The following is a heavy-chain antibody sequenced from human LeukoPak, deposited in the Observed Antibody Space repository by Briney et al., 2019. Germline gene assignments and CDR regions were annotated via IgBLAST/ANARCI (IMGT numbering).Heavy chain of an antibody. V-gene: IGHV4-39*01. CDR1: GGSISSTSYY. CDR2: IYYSGNT. J-gene: IGHJ4*02. D-gene: IGHD3-10*01. CDR3: ARHEVRGARSFDY. Sequence: SETLSLTCTVSGGSISSTSYYWGWIRQPPGKGLEWIGTIYYSGNTYYSPSPKSRVTISVDTSKNQFSLRLSSVTAADTAVYYCARHEVRGARSFDYWGQGTLVTVSS.